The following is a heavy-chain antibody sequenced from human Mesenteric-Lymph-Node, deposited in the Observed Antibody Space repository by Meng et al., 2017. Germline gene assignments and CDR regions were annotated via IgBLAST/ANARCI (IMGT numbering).Heavy chain of an antibody. CDR2: IKTDGSET. V-gene: IGHV3-7*01. Sequence: GGSLRLSCTASGFTFNNYYMSWVRQAPGKGLEWVATIKTDGSETYYVESVKGRFTISRDNAKQALYLQVDSLKTEDTAVFYCVRGGYSRGYFAHWGQGKMVTVSS. J-gene: IGHJ4*02. D-gene: IGHD6-25*01. CDR1: GFTFNNYY. CDR3: VRGGYSRGYFAH.